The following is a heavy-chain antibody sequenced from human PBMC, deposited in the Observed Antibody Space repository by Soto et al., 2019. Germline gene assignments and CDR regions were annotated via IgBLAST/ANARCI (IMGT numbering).Heavy chain of an antibody. D-gene: IGHD2-15*01. J-gene: IGHJ4*02. CDR1: GYTFANSD. CDR2: MNPDSGHA. CDR3: ARRPHCSGGICYYGLDN. Sequence: QVQLVQSGAEVKKPVASVKVSCKASGYTFANSDINWVRQAPGQGLEWMGWMNPDSGHAAYAQKFQGRVTLTTSTSTSTVYMEMRSLRSEDTAVYYCARRPHCSGGICYYGLDNWGQGTLVTVSA. V-gene: IGHV1-8*01.